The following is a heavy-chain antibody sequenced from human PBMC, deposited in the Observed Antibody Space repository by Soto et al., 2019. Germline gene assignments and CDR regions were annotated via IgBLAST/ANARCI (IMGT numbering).Heavy chain of an antibody. CDR1: GFTFSNVW. Sequence: PGGSLRLSCAASGFTFSNVWMNWVRQAPGKGLEWVGRIKSKTDGGTTDYAAPVKGRFTISRDDSKNTLYLQMNSLKTEDTAVYYCTTGPIAVAGLYYYYGMDVWGQGTTVTVS. J-gene: IGHJ6*02. D-gene: IGHD6-19*01. CDR2: IKSKTDGGTT. CDR3: TTGPIAVAGLYYYYGMDV. V-gene: IGHV3-15*07.